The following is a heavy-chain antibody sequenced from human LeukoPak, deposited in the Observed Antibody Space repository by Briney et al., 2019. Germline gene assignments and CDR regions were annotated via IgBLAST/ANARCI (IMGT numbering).Heavy chain of an antibody. J-gene: IGHJ4*02. Sequence: PSQTLSLTCTVSGGSISSGSYYWGWIRQPPGMGLEWIGSIYYSGRTYYNPSLKSRVTISVDTSKNQFSLRLSSVTAADTAVYYCARHEEEDGYNAKTFHHWGQGTLVTVSS. V-gene: IGHV4-39*01. CDR2: IYYSGRT. CDR3: ARHEEEDGYNAKTFHH. D-gene: IGHD5-24*01. CDR1: GGSISSGSYY.